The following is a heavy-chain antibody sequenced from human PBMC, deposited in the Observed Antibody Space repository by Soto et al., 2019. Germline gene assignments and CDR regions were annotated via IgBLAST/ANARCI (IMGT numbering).Heavy chain of an antibody. CDR3: ATTPGSSGWYSTEDFDY. J-gene: IGHJ4*02. Sequence: GASVKVSCKVSGYTLTELSMHWVRQAPGKGLEWMGGFDPEDGETIYAQKFQGRVTMTEDTSTDTAYMELSSLRSEDTAVYYCATTPGSSGWYSTEDFDYWGQGTLVTVSS. D-gene: IGHD6-19*01. CDR2: FDPEDGET. CDR1: GYTLTELS. V-gene: IGHV1-24*01.